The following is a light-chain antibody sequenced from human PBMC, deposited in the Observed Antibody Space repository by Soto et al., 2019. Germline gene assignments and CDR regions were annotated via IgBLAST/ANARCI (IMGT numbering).Light chain of an antibody. J-gene: IGKJ5*01. CDR2: GAS. CDR1: QTINNN. Sequence: PATLSGDTGERGTLSGRASQTINNNVAWYQLKDGQVPRLVIYGASNRATGIPDRFSGSGSGTDFTLTISRLEPEHFAVYYCQQYGSSGTFGPGTQLDIK. V-gene: IGKV3-20*01. CDR3: QQYGSSGT.